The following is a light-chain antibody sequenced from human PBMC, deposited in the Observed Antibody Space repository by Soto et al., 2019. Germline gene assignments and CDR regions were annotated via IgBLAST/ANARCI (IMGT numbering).Light chain of an antibody. CDR1: QTISSSF. J-gene: IGKJ3*01. Sequence: EIVLTQSPGTLSLSPGERATLSCRASQTISSSFLAWYQQKPGQAPRLLIYRASRRAPGIPDRFSGSGSWTDFILTISRLEPEDFAVYYCHQFGSSPLDTFGPGTKVEIK. CDR3: HQFGSSPLDT. CDR2: RAS. V-gene: IGKV3-20*01.